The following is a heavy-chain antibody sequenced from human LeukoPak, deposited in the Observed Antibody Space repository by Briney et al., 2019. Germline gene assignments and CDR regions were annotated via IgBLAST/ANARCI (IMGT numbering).Heavy chain of an antibody. CDR3: ARGPPYYYDGSGYYYFDY. CDR1: GYTFTSYG. J-gene: IGHJ4*02. CDR2: ISAYNGNT. V-gene: IGHV1-18*01. D-gene: IGHD3-22*01. Sequence: GASVKVSCKASGYTFTSYGISWVRQAPGQGLEWMGWISAYNGNTNYAQKLQGRVTMTTDTSTSTAYMELRSLRSDDTAVYYCARGPPYYYDGSGYYYFDYWGQGTLVTVSS.